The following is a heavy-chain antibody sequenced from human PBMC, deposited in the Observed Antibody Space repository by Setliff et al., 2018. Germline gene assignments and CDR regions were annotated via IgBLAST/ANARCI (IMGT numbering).Heavy chain of an antibody. CDR3: AREQWLDPPGYYYMDV. J-gene: IGHJ6*03. V-gene: IGHV4-61*02. Sequence: PSETLSLTCTVSGGSISSSSYYWSWIRQPAGKGLEWIGRMYASGSTKYNPSLKSRVTMSIDTSKNQFSLKLNSVTAADMAVYYCAREQWLDPPGYYYMDVWAKGTTVTVSS. CDR1: GGSISSSSYY. D-gene: IGHD6-19*01. CDR2: MYASGST.